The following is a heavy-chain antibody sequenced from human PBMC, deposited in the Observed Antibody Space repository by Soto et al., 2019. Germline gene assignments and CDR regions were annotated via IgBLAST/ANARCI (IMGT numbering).Heavy chain of an antibody. CDR1: GYTFSSYA. CDR2: INAGNGNT. J-gene: IGHJ4*02. V-gene: IGHV1-3*01. CDR3: ARGGSGWPFDY. D-gene: IGHD6-19*01. Sequence: QVQIVQSGAEVKKPGASVKVSCKASGYTFSSYAIYWVRQAPGQRLEWMGWINAGNGNTESSQKFQGRVTISRDTSATTAHMELSILRSEDTAVYYCARGGSGWPFDYWGQGTLVTVSS.